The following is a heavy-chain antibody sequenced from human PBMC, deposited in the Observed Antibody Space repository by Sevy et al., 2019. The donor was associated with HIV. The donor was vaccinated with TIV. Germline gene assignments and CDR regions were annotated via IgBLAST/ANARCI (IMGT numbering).Heavy chain of an antibody. CDR1: GYNFTSYY. J-gene: IGHJ4*02. Sequence: ASVKVSCKAAGYNFTSYYIHWVRQAPGQGLEWMGTITPSGDTTTYSQKFQGRVTMTSDTSTSTVYMELSSLRYDDTAVYYCTRVRSFGFEYWGQGTLVTVSS. CDR3: TRVRSFGFEY. D-gene: IGHD3-16*01. CDR2: ITPSGDTT. V-gene: IGHV1-46*01.